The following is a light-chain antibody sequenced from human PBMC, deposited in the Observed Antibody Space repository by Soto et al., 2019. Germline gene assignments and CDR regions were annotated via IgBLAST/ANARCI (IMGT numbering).Light chain of an antibody. CDR3: QQCDSSSVT. J-gene: IGKJ5*01. CDR2: DAS. Sequence: DIQLTQSPSTLSASVGDTVTVTCWASQSVSGWLAWYQQKPGEAPKLLIYDASTLPRGAPSRFSGSGSGTKFTLTITSLQPDDFATYYCQQCDSSSVTFGQGTRLEIK. CDR1: QSVSGW. V-gene: IGKV1-5*01.